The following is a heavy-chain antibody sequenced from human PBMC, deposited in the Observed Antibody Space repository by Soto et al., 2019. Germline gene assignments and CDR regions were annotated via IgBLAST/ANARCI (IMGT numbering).Heavy chain of an antibody. CDR3: IRDPYGST. V-gene: IGHV3-15*01. D-gene: IGHD3-10*01. CDR2: IKTTSDGGTI. J-gene: IGHJ5*02. Sequence: EVQLVESGGGLVKPGESLRLSCAAAGFTFSTAWMTWVRQAPGRGLEWVARIKTTSDGGTIHYAAPVKCRFTISRDDSKDTLFLQMNSLKCEDTALYYCIRDPYGSTWGQGTLVTVSS. CDR1: GFTFSTAW.